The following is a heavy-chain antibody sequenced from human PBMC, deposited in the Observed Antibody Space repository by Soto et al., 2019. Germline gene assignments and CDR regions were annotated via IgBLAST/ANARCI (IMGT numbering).Heavy chain of an antibody. V-gene: IGHV3-9*01. J-gene: IGHJ4*02. CDR1: GLNFDYFA. Sequence: GGSLRLSCVGTGLNFDYFAMHWVRQAPGKGLEWVSGITWNSRVLAYADSVKGRFTISRDSARNSLYLQMDSLRDEDTALYYCAKGRYDFWSPYYFDSWGQGTLVTVSS. CDR2: ITWNSRVL. D-gene: IGHD3-3*01. CDR3: AKGRYDFWSPYYFDS.